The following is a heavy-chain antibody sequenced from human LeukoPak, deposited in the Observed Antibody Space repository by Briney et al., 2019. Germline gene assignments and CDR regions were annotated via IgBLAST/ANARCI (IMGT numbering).Heavy chain of an antibody. D-gene: IGHD3-10*01. V-gene: IGHV3-7*04. J-gene: IGHJ4*02. CDR2: IKQDGSEK. CDR1: GFTFSTNW. Sequence: GGSLRLSCASSGFTFSTNWMSWVRQAPGKGLEWVANIKQDGSEKHHVDSVKGRFTISRDNAKNSLFLQMNSLRAEDTAVYYCARAYYYGSGSYYWASDYWGQGTLVTVSS. CDR3: ARAYYYGSGSYYWASDY.